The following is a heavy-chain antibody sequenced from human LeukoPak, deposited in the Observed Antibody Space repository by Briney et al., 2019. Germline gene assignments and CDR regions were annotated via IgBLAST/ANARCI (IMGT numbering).Heavy chain of an antibody. CDR1: GGSISSYY. D-gene: IGHD4-17*01. Sequence: SETLSLTCTVSGGSISSYYWSWIRQPPGKGLEWIGRIYTSGSTNYNPSLKSRVTMSVDTSKNQFSLKLSSVTAADTAVYYCAKGMTTVTKDAFDIWGQGTMVTVSS. J-gene: IGHJ3*02. CDR3: AKGMTTVTKDAFDI. CDR2: IYTSGST. V-gene: IGHV4-4*07.